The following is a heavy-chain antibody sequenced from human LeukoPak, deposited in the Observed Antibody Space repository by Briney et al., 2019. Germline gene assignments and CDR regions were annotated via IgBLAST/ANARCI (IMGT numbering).Heavy chain of an antibody. CDR1: GYTFDNYD. J-gene: IGHJ4*02. V-gene: IGHV1-8*01. CDR2: MNPNSGNT. Sequence: ASVKVSCKTSGYTFDNYDINWVRQATGQGLEWMGWMNPNSGNTGYAQKFQGRVIMTTNISMSTAYMELRGLRYEDTAIYYCARGAPVAIIGPGYHEYFEYWGQGTVVAVSS. D-gene: IGHD3-3*01. CDR3: ARGAPVAIIGPGYHEYFEY.